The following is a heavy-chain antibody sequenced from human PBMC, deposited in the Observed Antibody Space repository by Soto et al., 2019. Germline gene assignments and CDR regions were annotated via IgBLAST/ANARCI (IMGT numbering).Heavy chain of an antibody. CDR3: ARRGGWYDY. Sequence: QLQLQESGPGLVKPSETLSLTCTVSGGSISSSGYYWDWIRQPPGKGLEWIASLYYDGTTYYNPSLKSRITTSVDTSKNHFSRNLNSVTAADTAVYYCARRGGWYDYWGQGTLVTFSS. CDR2: LYYDGTT. V-gene: IGHV4-39*01. CDR1: GGSISSSGYY. J-gene: IGHJ4*02. D-gene: IGHD6-19*01.